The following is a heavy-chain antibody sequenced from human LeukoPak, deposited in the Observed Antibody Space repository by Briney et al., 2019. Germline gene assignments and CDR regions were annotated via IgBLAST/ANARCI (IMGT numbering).Heavy chain of an antibody. CDR1: GVTFSNFW. J-gene: IGHJ1*01. CDR2: IHSTTDGATI. D-gene: IGHD6-13*01. CDR3: TTRSSI. V-gene: IGHV3-15*01. Sequence: PGGSLRLCCVVSGVTFSNFWLSWVRQTPGKGLEWVGRIHSTTDGATIDYAAPGKGRFIISRDDSKNTLYLQMNSLQIEDTGMYYCTTRSSIWGHGTLVTVSS.